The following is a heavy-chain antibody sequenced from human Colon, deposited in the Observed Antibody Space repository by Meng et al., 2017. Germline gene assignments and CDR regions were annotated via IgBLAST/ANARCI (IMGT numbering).Heavy chain of an antibody. V-gene: IGHV4-59*08. D-gene: IGHD3-16*02. CDR1: GGSISTYY. CDR2: NYYSGST. CDR3: ARHQNGGTYPLDY. J-gene: IGHJ4*02. Sequence: QLQLHQWGAGLLKPSETLSLTCAVSGGSISTYYWSWIRQPPGKGLEWIGNNYYSGSTNYNPSLASRVTISVDSSKNQFSLKLSSVTAADTAVYYCARHQNGGTYPLDYWGQGTLVTVSS.